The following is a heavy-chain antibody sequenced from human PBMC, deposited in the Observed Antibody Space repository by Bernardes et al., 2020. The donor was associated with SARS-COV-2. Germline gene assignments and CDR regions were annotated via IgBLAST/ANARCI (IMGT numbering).Heavy chain of an antibody. CDR2: INPNSGGP. CDR1: GYTFTGYY. CDR3: ARDRIAAAGLNWYFDL. V-gene: IGHV1-2*04. D-gene: IGHD6-13*01. Sequence: ASVKVSCKASGYTFTGYYMHWVRQAPGQGLEWMGWINPNSGGPNYAQKFQGWVTMTRDTSISTAYMELSRLRSDDTAVYYCARDRIAAAGLNWYFDLWGRGTLVTVSS. J-gene: IGHJ2*01.